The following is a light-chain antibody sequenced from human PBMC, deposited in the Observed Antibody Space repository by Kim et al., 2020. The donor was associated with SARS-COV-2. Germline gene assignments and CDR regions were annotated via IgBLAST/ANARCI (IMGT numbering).Light chain of an antibody. CDR1: QYITTW. V-gene: IGKV1-5*03. Sequence: SASVGDRVTITCRASQYITTWLAWYQQKPGKAPKLLIYQASTFESGVPSRFSGSGSGTEFSLAISSLQPDDFATYYCQHYNSYPYTFGQGTKLEI. CDR3: QHYNSYPYT. CDR2: QAS. J-gene: IGKJ2*01.